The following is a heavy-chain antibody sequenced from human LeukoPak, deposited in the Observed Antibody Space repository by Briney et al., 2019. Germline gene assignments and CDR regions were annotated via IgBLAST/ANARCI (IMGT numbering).Heavy chain of an antibody. CDR3: ARASRFLLWFGELPRTKFDY. D-gene: IGHD3-10*01. V-gene: IGHV4-34*01. CDR1: GGSFSGYY. J-gene: IGHJ4*02. CDR2: INHSGST. Sequence: SETLSLTCAVYGGSFSGYYWSWIRQPPGKGLEWIGEINHSGSTNYNPSLKSRVTISVDTSKNQFSLKLSSVTAADTAVYYCARASRFLLWFGELPRTKFDYWGQGTLVTVSS.